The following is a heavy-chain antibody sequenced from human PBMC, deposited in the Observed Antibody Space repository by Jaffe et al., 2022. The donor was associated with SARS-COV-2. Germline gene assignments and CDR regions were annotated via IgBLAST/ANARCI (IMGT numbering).Heavy chain of an antibody. D-gene: IGHD2-15*01. Sequence: QVQLVQSGAEVKKPGASVKVSCKASGYTFTSYYMHWVRQAPGQGLEWMGIINPSGGSTSYAQKFQGRVTMTRDTSTSTVYMELSSLRSEDTAVYYCARDGSDCSGGSCDLDPWGQGTLVTVSS. V-gene: IGHV1-46*01. J-gene: IGHJ5*02. CDR2: INPSGGST. CDR3: ARDGSDCSGGSCDLDP. CDR1: GYTFTSYY.